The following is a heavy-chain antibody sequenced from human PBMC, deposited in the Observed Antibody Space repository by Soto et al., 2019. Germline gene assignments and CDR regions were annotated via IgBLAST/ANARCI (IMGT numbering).Heavy chain of an antibody. D-gene: IGHD3-16*02. J-gene: IGHJ4*02. CDR3: AKDRSSSRTFDY. CDR2: ISGGGGST. V-gene: IGHV3-23*01. Sequence: PGGSLRLSCAASGFIFNNYAMSWVRQAPGKGLEWVSAISGGGGSTNYADSVKGRFTISRDNSKNTLYLQMNSLRAEDTAVYYCAKDRSSSRTFDYWGQGTLVTVSP. CDR1: GFIFNNYA.